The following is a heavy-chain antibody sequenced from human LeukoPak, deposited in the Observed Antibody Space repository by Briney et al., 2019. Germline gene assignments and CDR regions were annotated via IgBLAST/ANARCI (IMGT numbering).Heavy chain of an antibody. Sequence: GGSLRLSCAASGFTFDDYAMHWVRQAPGKGLEWVSGISWNSGSIGYADSVKGRFTISRDNAKNSLYLQMNSLRAEDTALYYCAKDQDPYSSWFDPWGQGTLVTVSS. V-gene: IGHV3-9*01. J-gene: IGHJ5*02. D-gene: IGHD6-13*01. CDR1: GFTFDDYA. CDR3: AKDQDPYSSWFDP. CDR2: ISWNSGSI.